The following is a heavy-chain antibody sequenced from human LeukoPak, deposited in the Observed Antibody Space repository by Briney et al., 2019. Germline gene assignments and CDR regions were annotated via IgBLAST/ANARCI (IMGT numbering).Heavy chain of an antibody. Sequence: GESLKISCKGSGYSFTSYWISWVRQLPGKGLEWMGRIDPSDSYTNYSPSFQGHVTISADKSISTAYLQWSSLKASDTAMYYCARRVGATGWFDPWGQGTLVTVSS. D-gene: IGHD1-26*01. CDR1: GYSFTSYW. CDR2: IDPSDSYT. J-gene: IGHJ5*02. V-gene: IGHV5-10-1*01. CDR3: ARRVGATGWFDP.